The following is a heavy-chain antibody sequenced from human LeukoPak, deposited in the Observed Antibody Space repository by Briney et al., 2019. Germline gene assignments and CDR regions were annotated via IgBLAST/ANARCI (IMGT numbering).Heavy chain of an antibody. CDR1: GFTFSNAW. Sequence: GGSLRLSCAASGFTFSNAWMSWVRQAPGKGLEWVGAIKSKADGGTTDYAAPVKGRFTISRDDSKNTQYLQMNNLKTEDTAVYYCTTDGADYVWGSYFGDAFDIWGQGTMVTVSS. V-gene: IGHV3-15*01. CDR2: IKSKADGGTT. CDR3: TTDGADYVWGSYFGDAFDI. D-gene: IGHD3-16*01. J-gene: IGHJ3*02.